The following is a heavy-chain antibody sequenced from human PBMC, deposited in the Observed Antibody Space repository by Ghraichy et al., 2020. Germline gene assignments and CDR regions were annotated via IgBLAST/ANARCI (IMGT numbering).Heavy chain of an antibody. V-gene: IGHV1-24*01. CDR2: FDPEDGET. D-gene: IGHD6-19*01. CDR3: ALSGIAVAGTPRVNWFDP. Sequence: ASVKVSCKVSGYTLTELSMHWVRQAPGKGLEWMGGFDPEDGETIYAQKFQGRVTMTEDTSTDTAYMELSSLRSEDTAVYYCALSGIAVAGTPRVNWFDPWGQGTLVTVSS. CDR1: GYTLTELS. J-gene: IGHJ5*02.